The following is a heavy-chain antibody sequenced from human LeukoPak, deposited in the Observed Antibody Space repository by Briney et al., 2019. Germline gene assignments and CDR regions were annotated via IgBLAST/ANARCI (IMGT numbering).Heavy chain of an antibody. CDR1: GFAFSDYR. D-gene: IGHD5-18*01. J-gene: IGHJ4*02. V-gene: IGHV3-7*01. Sequence: GGSLRLSCAASGFAFSDYRMSWVRQAPGKGLEWVAKIKPDGSEKYYVDSVKGRFTISRDKAKNSLYLQMNSLRDEDTAVYYCARGGYSYGHDYWGQGTLVTVSS. CDR3: ARGGYSYGHDY. CDR2: IKPDGSEK.